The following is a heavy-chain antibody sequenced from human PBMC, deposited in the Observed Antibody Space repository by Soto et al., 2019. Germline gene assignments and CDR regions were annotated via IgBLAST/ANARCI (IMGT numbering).Heavy chain of an antibody. J-gene: IGHJ4*02. CDR2: IYYTGST. CDR3: ARGRHWLDY. D-gene: IGHD6-19*01. Sequence: PSATLSLTCTVSGCSICNYYWSWIRQPPGKGLEWIGYIYYTGSTNYNPSLESRVTISVDTSENQFSLRLSSVTAADTAIYYCARGRHWLDYWGQGTLVTVSS. V-gene: IGHV4-59*01. CDR1: GCSICNYY.